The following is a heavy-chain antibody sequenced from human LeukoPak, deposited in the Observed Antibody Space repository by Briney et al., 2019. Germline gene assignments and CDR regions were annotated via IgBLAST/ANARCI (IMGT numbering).Heavy chain of an antibody. V-gene: IGHV3-23*01. D-gene: IGHD3-22*01. CDR1: GFTFSTSA. CDR3: AKSSYYDSSGYYREYYFDY. Sequence: GGSLRLSCVVSGFTFSTSAMSWVRQAPGKGLEWVSGISESGGSTYYADSVKGRFTSSRDNSKNTLYLQMNNLRAEDTAAYYRAKSSYYDSSGYYREYYFDYWGQGTLVTVSS. CDR2: ISESGGST. J-gene: IGHJ4*02.